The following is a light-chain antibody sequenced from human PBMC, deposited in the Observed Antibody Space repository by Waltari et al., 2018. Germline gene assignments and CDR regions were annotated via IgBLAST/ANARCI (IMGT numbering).Light chain of an antibody. Sequence: DIQMTQSPSSLYASVGDRVTITCRASQSSSSYLNWYQQKPGEAPKLLIYAASSLQSGVPSRFSGSGSGTDFTLTISSLQPEDFATYYCQQSYSTRYTFGQGTKLEIK. CDR2: AAS. CDR1: QSSSSY. J-gene: IGKJ2*01. CDR3: QQSYSTRYT. V-gene: IGKV1-39*01.